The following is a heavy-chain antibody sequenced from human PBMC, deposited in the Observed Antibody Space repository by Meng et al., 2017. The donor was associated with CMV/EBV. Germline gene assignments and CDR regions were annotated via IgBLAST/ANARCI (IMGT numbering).Heavy chain of an antibody. CDR2: ISADGNTT. CDR3: TREKTRTSAIVVAGPESRFFDY. Sequence: WMQWVRQARGKRLDSVSRISADGNTTNYTDSVKGRFTIYRDKTKNTVFLQMNGLTPKETALYYCTREKTRTSAIVVAGPESRFFDYWGQGTVVTVSS. CDR1: W. J-gene: IGHJ4*02. V-gene: IGHV3-74*01. D-gene: IGHD6-19*01.